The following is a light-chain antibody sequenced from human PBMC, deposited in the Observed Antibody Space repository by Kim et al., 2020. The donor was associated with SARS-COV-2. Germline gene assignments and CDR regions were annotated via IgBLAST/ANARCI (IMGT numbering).Light chain of an antibody. CDR3: CSYTRSGWV. CDR2: EGN. CDR1: SNDV. V-gene: IGLV2-23*01. J-gene: IGLJ3*02. Sequence: QSALTQPASVSGSPGQSISISCTGASNDVVSWYQHLPGKAPKLLIYEGNKRPSGISDRFSGSKSGNTASLTIFGLQAEDEADYYCCSYTRSGWVFGG.